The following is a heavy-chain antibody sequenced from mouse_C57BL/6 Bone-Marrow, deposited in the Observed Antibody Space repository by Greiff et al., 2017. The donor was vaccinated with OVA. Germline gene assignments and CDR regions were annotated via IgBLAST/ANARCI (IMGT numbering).Heavy chain of an antibody. V-gene: IGHV5-6*01. CDR2: ISSGGSYT. D-gene: IGHD2-2*01. CDR3: ARQGGYDYAMDY. CDR1: GFTFSSYG. Sequence: EVKLVESGGDLVKPGGSLKLSCAASGFTFSSYGLSWVRPTPDKRLEWVATISSGGSYTYYPDSVKGRFTISRDNAKNTLYLQMSSLKSEDTAMYYCARQGGYDYAMDYWGQGTSVTVSS. J-gene: IGHJ4*01.